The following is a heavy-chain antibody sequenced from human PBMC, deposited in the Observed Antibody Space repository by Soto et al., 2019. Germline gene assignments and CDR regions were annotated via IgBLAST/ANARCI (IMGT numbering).Heavy chain of an antibody. CDR2: IYSGGST. D-gene: IGHD2-2*01. Sequence: GGSLRLSCAASGFTVSSNYMSWVRQAPGKGLEWVSVIYSGGSTYYADSVKGRFTISRDNSKNTLYLQMNSLRAEDTAVYYCARHPWGCSSTSCYFSIGWFDPWGQGTLVTVSS. J-gene: IGHJ5*02. V-gene: IGHV3-66*04. CDR1: GFTVSSNY. CDR3: ARHPWGCSSTSCYFSIGWFDP.